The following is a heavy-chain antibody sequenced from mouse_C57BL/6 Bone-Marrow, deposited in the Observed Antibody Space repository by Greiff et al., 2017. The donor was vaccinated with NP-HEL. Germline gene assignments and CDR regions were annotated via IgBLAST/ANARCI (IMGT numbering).Heavy chain of an antibody. V-gene: IGHV1-15*01. CDR2: IDPETGGT. Sequence: QVQLQQSGAELVRPGASVTLSCKASGYTFTDYEMHWVKQTPVHGLEWIGAIDPETGGTAYNQKFKGKAILTADKSSSTAYMELRSLTSEDSAVYYCSRGYYSIFDYWGQGATLTASS. CDR1: GYTFTDYE. CDR3: SRGYYSIFDY. D-gene: IGHD2-5*01. J-gene: IGHJ2*01.